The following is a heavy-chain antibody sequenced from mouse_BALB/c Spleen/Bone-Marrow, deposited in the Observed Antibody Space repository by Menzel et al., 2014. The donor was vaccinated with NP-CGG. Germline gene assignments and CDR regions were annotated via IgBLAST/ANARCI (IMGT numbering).Heavy chain of an antibody. CDR2: IHPNSGNT. V-gene: IGHV1S130*01. CDR3: AREKIYGNYLWYFDV. CDR1: GCTFTSSR. J-gene: IGHJ1*01. Sequence: VQLQQSGSVLVRPGASVKLSCKASGCTFTSSRMHWAKQRPGQGLEWIGEIHPNSGNTNYNEKFKGKATLTVDTSSSTAYVDLSSLTSEDSAVYYCAREKIYGNYLWYFDVWGAGTPATVSS. D-gene: IGHD2-1*01.